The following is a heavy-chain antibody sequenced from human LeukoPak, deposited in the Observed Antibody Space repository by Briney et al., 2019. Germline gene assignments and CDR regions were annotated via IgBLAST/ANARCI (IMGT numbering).Heavy chain of an antibody. V-gene: IGHV3-7*01. D-gene: IGHD2-15*01. CDR3: ARGISPDP. CDR1: GFILSTYW. J-gene: IGHJ5*02. CDR2: IKHDGSEK. Sequence: PGGSLRLSCAASGFILSTYWMTWVRQAPGKGLEWVANIKHDGSEKYYVDSVKGRFSISRDNAKNSLYLQMNSLRAEDTAIYYCARGISPDPWGQGTLVTVSS.